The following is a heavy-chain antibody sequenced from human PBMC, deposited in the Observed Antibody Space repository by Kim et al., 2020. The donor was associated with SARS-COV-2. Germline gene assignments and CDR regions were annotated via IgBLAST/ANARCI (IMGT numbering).Heavy chain of an antibody. CDR2: GNT. Sequence: GNTNYAQKFQGRAAMTRDTSTSTFYMELSSLRSDDTAIYYCARGAAVIGDSWGQGTRITVSS. D-gene: IGHD3-22*01. J-gene: IGHJ5*01. CDR3: ARGAAVIGDS. V-gene: IGHV1-8*01.